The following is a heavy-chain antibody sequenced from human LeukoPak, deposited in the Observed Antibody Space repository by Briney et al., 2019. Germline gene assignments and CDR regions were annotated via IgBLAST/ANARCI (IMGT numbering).Heavy chain of an antibody. CDR3: ARGRDIVGAQYFDY. Sequence: SETLSLTCTVSGGSLSSSSYYWGWLRQPPGKGLEWIGSIYYSGSTYYNPSLKSRVTISVDTSKNQFSLKLSSVTAADTAVYYCARGRDIVGAQYFDYWGQGTLVTVSS. V-gene: IGHV4-39*07. CDR1: GGSLSSSSYY. CDR2: IYYSGST. J-gene: IGHJ4*02. D-gene: IGHD1-26*01.